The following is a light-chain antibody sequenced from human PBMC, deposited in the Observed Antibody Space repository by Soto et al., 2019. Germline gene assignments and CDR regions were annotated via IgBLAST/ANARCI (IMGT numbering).Light chain of an antibody. J-gene: IGKJ1*01. CDR2: DAS. CDR1: QSISSW. V-gene: IGKV1-5*01. Sequence: DIQMTQSPSTLSASVGDRVTITCRASQSISSWLAWDQQKPGKAPKLLIYDASSLESGVPSRFSGSGSGTEFTLTNSSLQPDDFATYDCQQYNSYSETFGQGTKVEIK. CDR3: QQYNSYSET.